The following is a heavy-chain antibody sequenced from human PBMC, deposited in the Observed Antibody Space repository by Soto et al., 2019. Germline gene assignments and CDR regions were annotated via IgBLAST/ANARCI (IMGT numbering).Heavy chain of an antibody. V-gene: IGHV1-2*04. CDR3: ARDANCSSTSCQPYWFDP. Sequence: ASVKVSCKVSGYTLTELSMHWVRQAPGKGREWMGGINPNSGGTNYAQKFQGWVTMTGDTSISTAYMELSRLRSDDTAVYYCARDANCSSTSCQPYWFDPWGQGTLVTVSS. CDR2: INPNSGGT. J-gene: IGHJ5*02. D-gene: IGHD2-2*01. CDR1: GYTLTELS.